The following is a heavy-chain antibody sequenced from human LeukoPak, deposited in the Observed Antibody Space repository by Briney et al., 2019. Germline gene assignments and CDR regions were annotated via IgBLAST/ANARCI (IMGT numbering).Heavy chain of an antibody. J-gene: IGHJ4*02. CDR1: GFTFDDYG. CDR2: INWNGGST. D-gene: IGHD3-3*01. V-gene: IGHV3-20*04. Sequence: GGSLRLSCAASGFTFDDYGMSWVRQAPGKGLEWVSGINWNGGSTGYADSVKGRFTISRDNSKNTLYLRMNSLRAEDTAVYYCAKGQGGDFWSGSAYFDWGQGSLVTVSS. CDR3: AKGQGGDFWSGSAYFD.